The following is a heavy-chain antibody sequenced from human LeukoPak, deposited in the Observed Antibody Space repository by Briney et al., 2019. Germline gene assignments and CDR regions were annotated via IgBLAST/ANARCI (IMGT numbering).Heavy chain of an antibody. V-gene: IGHV3-48*03. CDR2: ISSSGTTI. CDR1: GFTFSSFE. Sequence: PGGSLRLSCAASGFTFSSFEMNWVRQAPGKGLEWVSHISSSGTTIYDADSVKGRFTISRDNAKNSLYLQMNSLRVEDTAVHYCAKGSGSYSRYYYYYMDVWGKGTTVTVSS. J-gene: IGHJ6*03. CDR3: AKGSGSYSRYYYYYMDV. D-gene: IGHD3-10*01.